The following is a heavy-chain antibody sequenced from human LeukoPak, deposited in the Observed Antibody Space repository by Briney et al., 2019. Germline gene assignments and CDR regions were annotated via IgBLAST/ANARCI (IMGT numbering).Heavy chain of an antibody. D-gene: IGHD3-10*02. CDR1: GSSISSHY. CDR2: IYTRGTT. V-gene: IGHV4-4*07. Sequence: SETLSLTCTVSGSSISSHYWSWMRQPAGKGLEWIGRIYTRGTTNYNPSLKSRVTMSVDTSKNQISLKLSSVTAADTAVYYCARDLHYYVAMDVWGQGTTVTVSS. CDR3: ARDLHYYVAMDV. J-gene: IGHJ6*02.